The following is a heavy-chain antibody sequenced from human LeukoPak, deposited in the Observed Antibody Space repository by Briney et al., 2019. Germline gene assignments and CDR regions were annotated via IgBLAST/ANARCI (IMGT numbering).Heavy chain of an antibody. D-gene: IGHD2-15*01. CDR1: RFTFLNYA. Sequence: QTGGSLRLSCAASRFTFLNYAVNWVRQAPGKGLEWVSAISGSGGSTYYADSVKGRFTISRDNSKNTLYLQMNSLRAEDTAVYYCAKFLVVAATWFDYWGQGTLVTVSS. CDR3: AKFLVVAATWFDY. CDR2: ISGSGGST. J-gene: IGHJ4*02. V-gene: IGHV3-23*01.